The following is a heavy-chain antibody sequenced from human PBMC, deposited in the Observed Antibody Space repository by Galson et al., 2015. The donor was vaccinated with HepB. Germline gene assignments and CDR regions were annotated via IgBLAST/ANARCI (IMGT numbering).Heavy chain of an antibody. J-gene: IGHJ6*02. V-gene: IGHV1-69*13. CDR2: IIPIFGTA. Sequence: VKVSCKASGGTFSSYAISWVRQAPGQGLEWMGGIIPIFGTANYAQKFQGRVTITADKSTSTAYMELSSLRSEDTAVYYCARVVAPRYYYGMDVWGQGTTVTVSS. D-gene: IGHD5-12*01. CDR3: ARVVAPRYYYGMDV. CDR1: GGTFSSYA.